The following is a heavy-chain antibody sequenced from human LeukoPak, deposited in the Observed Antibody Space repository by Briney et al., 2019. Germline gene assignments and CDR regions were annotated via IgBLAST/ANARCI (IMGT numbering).Heavy chain of an antibody. V-gene: IGHV3-74*01. J-gene: IGHJ3*01. D-gene: IGHD3-10*01. CDR2: SNSDGSST. CDR1: GFAFSRYW. CDR3: ARGSDYYDV. Sequence: GGSLRLSCAASGFAFSRYWMHWVRQAPGKGLVWVSRSNSDGSSTTYADSVKGRFSISRDNAKNTLYLQMNSLRAEDTAVYYCARGSDYYDVWGQGIMVSVSS.